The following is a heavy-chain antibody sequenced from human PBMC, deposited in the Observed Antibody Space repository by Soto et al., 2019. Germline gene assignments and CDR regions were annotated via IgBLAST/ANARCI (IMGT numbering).Heavy chain of an antibody. J-gene: IGHJ4*02. D-gene: IGHD1-26*01. CDR1: EFTFTSYA. CDR2: ISGSGDST. CDR3: AKGRRSGSYRSRGFDY. Sequence: EVQLLESGGGLVQPGGSLRLSGAASEFTFTSYAMSWVLRAPGKGLEWVSDISGSGDSTYYADSVKGRFTISRDNSKNTQYLQMNSLRADDTAVYYCAKGRRSGSYRSRGFDYWGQGTLVTVSS. V-gene: IGHV3-23*01.